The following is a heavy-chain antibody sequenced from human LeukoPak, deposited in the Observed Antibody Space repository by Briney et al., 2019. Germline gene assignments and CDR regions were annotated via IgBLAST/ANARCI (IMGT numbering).Heavy chain of an antibody. CDR3: ARASPEGDAFDI. V-gene: IGHV3-48*03. J-gene: IGHJ3*02. CDR2: ISSSGSTI. CDR1: GFTFSSYE. Sequence: PGRSLRLSCAASGFTFSSYEMNWVRQAPGKGLEWVSYISSSGSTIYYADSVKGRFTISRDNSKNTLYLQMNSLRAEDTAVYYCARASPEGDAFDIWGQGTIVTASS.